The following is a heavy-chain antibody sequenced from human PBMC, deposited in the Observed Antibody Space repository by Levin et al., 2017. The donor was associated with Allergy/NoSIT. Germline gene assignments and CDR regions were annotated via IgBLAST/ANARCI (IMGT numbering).Heavy chain of an antibody. J-gene: IGHJ5*02. CDR2: INPGNGGT. CDR3: ARPRGLNGFDP. V-gene: IGHV1-2*02. Sequence: ASVKVSCKASGYMFTGYYMHWVRQAPGQGLEWMGWINPGNGGTKYAQNFQDRVTMTTDTSISTAYMELSSLRSDDTAVYYCARPRGLNGFDPWGQGTLVTVSS. CDR1: GYMFTGYY.